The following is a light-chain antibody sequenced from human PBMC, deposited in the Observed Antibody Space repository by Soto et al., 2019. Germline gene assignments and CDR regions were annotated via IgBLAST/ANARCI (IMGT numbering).Light chain of an antibody. V-gene: IGKV1-5*03. CDR2: KAS. J-gene: IGKJ1*01. Sequence: DIQMTQSPSTLSASIGDRVTITCRASQNISNWLAWYQQKPGKAPKLLIYKASSLEGGVPSRFSGSASGTEFTLTISSLQPDDFATYYCQHYDGSPWTFGQGTKVEIK. CDR3: QHYDGSPWT. CDR1: QNISNW.